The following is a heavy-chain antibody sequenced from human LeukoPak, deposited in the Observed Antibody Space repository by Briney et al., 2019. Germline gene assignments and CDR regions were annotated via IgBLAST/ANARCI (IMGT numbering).Heavy chain of an antibody. CDR1: GGSISSYY. CDR3: ARQSLRNWYFDL. J-gene: IGHJ2*01. Sequence: SETLSLTCTVSGGSISSYYWSWIRQPPGKGLEWIGYIYYSGSTNYNPSLKSRVTISVDTSKNQFSLKLSSVTAADTAVYYCARQSLRNWYFDLWGRGTLVTVSS. D-gene: IGHD4-17*01. V-gene: IGHV4-59*08. CDR2: IYYSGST.